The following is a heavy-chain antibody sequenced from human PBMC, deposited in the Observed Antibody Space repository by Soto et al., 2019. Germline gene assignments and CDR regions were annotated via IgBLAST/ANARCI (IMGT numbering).Heavy chain of an antibody. CDR2: ISGSGGST. D-gene: IGHD3-3*01. J-gene: IGHJ6*02. Sequence: GGSLRLSCAASGFTFSSYAMSWVRQAPGKGLEWVSAISGSGGSTYYADSVKGRFTISRDNSKNTLYLQMNSLRAEDTAVYYCANFPYDFWSGPIYYYGMDVWGQGTTVTVSS. CDR1: GFTFSSYA. CDR3: ANFPYDFWSGPIYYYGMDV. V-gene: IGHV3-23*01.